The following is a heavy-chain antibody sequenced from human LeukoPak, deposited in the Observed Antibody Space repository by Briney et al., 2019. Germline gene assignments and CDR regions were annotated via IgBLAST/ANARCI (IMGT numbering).Heavy chain of an antibody. Sequence: GGSLRLSCAASGFTFSSYGMSWVRQAPGKGLEWVSAISGSGGSTYYADSVKGRFTISRDNSKNTLYLQMNSLRAEDTAVYYCARDTMVRGVIKYYFDYWGQGTLVTVSS. V-gene: IGHV3-23*01. CDR1: GFTFSSYG. J-gene: IGHJ4*02. CDR2: ISGSGGST. CDR3: ARDTMVRGVIKYYFDY. D-gene: IGHD3-10*01.